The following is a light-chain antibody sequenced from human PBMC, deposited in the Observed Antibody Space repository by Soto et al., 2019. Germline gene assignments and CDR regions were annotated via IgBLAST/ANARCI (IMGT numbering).Light chain of an antibody. J-gene: IGKJ1*01. Sequence: DIQMTQSPSSLSTSVGDRVTITCRASQSINTFLNWYQQKPGKAPKLLMYAASNLQSGVPSRFSGSESGTDFTLTITTLQPEDFATYYCQQSYSLPRTFGQGTKVEIK. V-gene: IGKV1-39*01. CDR3: QQSYSLPRT. CDR2: AAS. CDR1: QSINTF.